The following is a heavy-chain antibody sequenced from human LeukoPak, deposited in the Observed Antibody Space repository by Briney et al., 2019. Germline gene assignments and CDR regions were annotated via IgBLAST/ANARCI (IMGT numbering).Heavy chain of an antibody. J-gene: IGHJ3*02. D-gene: IGHD1-26*01. CDR1: GGSFSGYY. CDR3: ARDLREAFDI. CDR2: INHSGST. Sequence: PSETLSLTCAVYGGSFSGYYWSWIRQPPGKGLEWIGEINHSGSTNYNPSLKSRVTMSVDTSKNQFSLKLSSVTAADTAVYYCARDLREAFDIWGQGTMVTVSS. V-gene: IGHV4-34*01.